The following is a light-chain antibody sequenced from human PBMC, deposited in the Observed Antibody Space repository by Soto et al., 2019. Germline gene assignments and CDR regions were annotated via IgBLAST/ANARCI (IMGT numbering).Light chain of an antibody. Sequence: EIVLTQSPGTLSLSPGERDTLSCRASQSVSSSYLAWYQQKPGQAPRLLIYGASRSATGIPDRFSGSGSETDFTLTIRRLAPEDFAVYFCTQYGSSLTFGQVTKLQI. CDR2: GAS. J-gene: IGKJ2*01. CDR3: TQYGSSLT. CDR1: QSVSSSY. V-gene: IGKV3-20*01.